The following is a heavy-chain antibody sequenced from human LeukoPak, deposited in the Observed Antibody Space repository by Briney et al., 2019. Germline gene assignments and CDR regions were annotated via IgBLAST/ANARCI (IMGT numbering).Heavy chain of an antibody. D-gene: IGHD2-2*01. V-gene: IGHV3-23*01. Sequence: GGSLRLSCAASGFTFSSYAMSWVRQAPGKGLEWVSSINGSGGITYYADSVKGRFTISRDNSKKTLYLQMNSLRDEDTAVYYCAKDYCSSNSCTIFDYWGQGTMVTVSS. CDR3: AKDYCSSNSCTIFDY. J-gene: IGHJ4*02. CDR2: INGSGGIT. CDR1: GFTFSSYA.